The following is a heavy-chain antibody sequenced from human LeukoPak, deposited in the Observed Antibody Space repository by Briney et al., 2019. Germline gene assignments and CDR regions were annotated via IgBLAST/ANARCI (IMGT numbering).Heavy chain of an antibody. Sequence: PSETLSLTCTVSGGSISSSSYYWGWIRQPPGKGLEWIGSIYYSGSTNYNPSLKSRVTISVDTSKNQFSLKLSSVTAADTAVYYCARDIWFGELFDAFDIWGQGTMVTVSS. CDR1: GGSISSSSYY. J-gene: IGHJ3*02. V-gene: IGHV4-39*07. CDR3: ARDIWFGELFDAFDI. D-gene: IGHD3-10*01. CDR2: IYYSGST.